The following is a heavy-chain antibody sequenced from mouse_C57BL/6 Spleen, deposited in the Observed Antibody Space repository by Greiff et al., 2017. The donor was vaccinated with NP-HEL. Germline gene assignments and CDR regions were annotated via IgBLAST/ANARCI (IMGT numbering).Heavy chain of an antibody. CDR1: GFSLTSYG. D-gene: IGHD2-4*01. CDR3: AKTGLRRNGHAMDY. J-gene: IGHJ4*01. V-gene: IGHV2-3*01. Sequence: VKLMESGPGLVAPSQSLSITCTVSGFSLTSYGVSWVRQPPGKGLEWLGVIWGDGSTNYHSALISRLSISKDNSKSQVFLKLNSLQTDDTATYYCAKTGLRRNGHAMDYWGQGTSVTVSS. CDR2: IWGDGST.